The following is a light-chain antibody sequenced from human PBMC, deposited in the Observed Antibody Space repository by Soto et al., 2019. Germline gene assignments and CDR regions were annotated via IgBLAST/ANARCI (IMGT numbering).Light chain of an antibody. CDR1: SSDVGIYNL. Sequence: QSALTQPASVSGSPGQSITISCTGTSSDVGIYNLVSWYQQHPGKAPKLMVYEDNKRPSGVSHRFSGSKSGNTASLTISGLQAEDEADYYCSSYAGTTTPVVFGGGTQLTVL. V-gene: IGLV2-23*01. J-gene: IGLJ7*01. CDR3: SSYAGTTTPVV. CDR2: EDN.